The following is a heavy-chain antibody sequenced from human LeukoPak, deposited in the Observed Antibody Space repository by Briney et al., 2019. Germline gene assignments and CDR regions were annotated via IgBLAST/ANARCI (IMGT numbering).Heavy chain of an antibody. CDR2: IYYSGNT. CDR3: ARRQPLYYFDY. Sequence: SETLSLTCAVYGGSFSGYYWSWIRQPPGKGLEWIGSIYYSGNTYYNPSLKSRVTISVDTSKNQFSLKLSSVTAADTAVYYCARRQPLYYFDYWGQGTLVTVSS. D-gene: IGHD3-16*01. V-gene: IGHV4-34*01. CDR1: GGSFSGYY. J-gene: IGHJ4*02.